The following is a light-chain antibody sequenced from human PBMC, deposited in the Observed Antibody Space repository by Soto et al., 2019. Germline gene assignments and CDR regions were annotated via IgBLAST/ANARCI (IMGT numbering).Light chain of an antibody. CDR2: DAS. V-gene: IGKV3-11*01. J-gene: IGKJ1*01. CDR3: QWRSNWSSWT. CDR1: QSVITN. Sequence: EIVLTQSPATLSLSPGERATLSCRASQSVITNLAWYQQRPGQAPRLLIYDASTRATGVPARLSGSGCGTDLTLTISSLEPEDFAVSSCQWRSNWSSWTFGQGTKVDIK.